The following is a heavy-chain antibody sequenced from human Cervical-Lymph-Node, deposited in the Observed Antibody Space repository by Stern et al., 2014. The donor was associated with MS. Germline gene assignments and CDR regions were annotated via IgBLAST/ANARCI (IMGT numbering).Heavy chain of an antibody. CDR1: GYTLSELS. CDR3: ATDCDDFRSGYSAPTKGYGLDV. V-gene: IGHV1-24*01. D-gene: IGHD3-3*01. Sequence: QVQLMQSGAEVKKPGASVKVSCKVSGYTLSELSMHWVRQAPGKGLEWMGGFDPEDGETIYAQRFQGRVSMTEDTSTDTAYMELRSLTFEDTAVYYCATDCDDFRSGYSAPTKGYGLDVWGQGTTVTVTS. CDR2: FDPEDGET. J-gene: IGHJ6*02.